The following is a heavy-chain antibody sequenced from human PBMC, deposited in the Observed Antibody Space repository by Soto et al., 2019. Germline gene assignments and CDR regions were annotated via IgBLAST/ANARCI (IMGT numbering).Heavy chain of an antibody. J-gene: IGHJ3*02. CDR3: AKSLYDFQDAFDI. D-gene: IGHD3-3*01. Sequence: PGGSLRLSCAASGFTFNNYDMLWVRQAPGKGLEWVSTFGSAGDIYYSDSVKGRFTISRDNARNSLYLQMNSLRAEDTAVYYCAKSLYDFQDAFDIWGQGTMVTVSS. V-gene: IGHV3-13*01. CDR1: GFTFNNYD. CDR2: FGSAGDI.